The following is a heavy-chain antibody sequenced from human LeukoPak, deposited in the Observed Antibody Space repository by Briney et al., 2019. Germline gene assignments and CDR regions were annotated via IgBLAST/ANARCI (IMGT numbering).Heavy chain of an antibody. D-gene: IGHD5-12*01. CDR3: ARGRRSSGYDIGRFDP. V-gene: IGHV4-34*01. J-gene: IGHJ5*02. Sequence: SETLSLTCAVYGGSFSDYYWNWVRQPPGKGLEWIGEINHSGSTNYNPSLKSRVTISLDTSKNQFSLKLSSVTAADTAVFYCARGRRSSGYDIGRFDPWGQGTLVTVSS. CDR2: INHSGST. CDR1: GGSFSDYY.